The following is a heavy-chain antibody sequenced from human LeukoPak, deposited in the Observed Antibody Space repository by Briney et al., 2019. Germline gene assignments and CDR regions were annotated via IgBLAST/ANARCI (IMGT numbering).Heavy chain of an antibody. Sequence: PGGSLRLSCAASGFTFSSYAMSWVRQAPGKGLEWVSGISGSGGSTYYADSVKGRFTISRNNSKNTLYLQMDSLRAEDTAVYYCAKGSYYYGSGSHFDSWGQGTLVTVSS. CDR2: ISGSGGST. V-gene: IGHV3-23*01. CDR3: AKGSYYYGSGSHFDS. D-gene: IGHD3-10*01. J-gene: IGHJ4*02. CDR1: GFTFSSYA.